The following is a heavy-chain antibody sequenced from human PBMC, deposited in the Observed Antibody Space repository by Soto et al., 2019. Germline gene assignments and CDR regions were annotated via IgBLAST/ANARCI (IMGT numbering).Heavy chain of an antibody. CDR2: INAGNGNT. J-gene: IGHJ4*02. Sequence: QVQLVQSGAEVKKPGASVKVSCKASGYTFTSYAMHWVRQAPGQRLEWMGWINAGNGNTKYSQKFQGRVTISRDTSASTAYMELSSLRSEDTAVYYCARSNDDYGDFEIDYWGQGTLVTVSS. CDR1: GYTFTSYA. V-gene: IGHV1-3*01. D-gene: IGHD4-17*01. CDR3: ARSNDDYGDFEIDY.